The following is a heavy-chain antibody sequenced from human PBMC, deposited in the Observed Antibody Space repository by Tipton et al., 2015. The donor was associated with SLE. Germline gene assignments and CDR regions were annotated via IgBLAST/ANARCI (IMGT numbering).Heavy chain of an antibody. Sequence: SLRLSCAASGFTFSSYWMSWVRQVPGKGLEWVANIKQDGSERYYVDSVKGRFTISRDNAKNSLYLQMNGLRAEDTAVYYCARHGRCSATSCYLEDYWGQGTLVTVSS. J-gene: IGHJ4*02. V-gene: IGHV3-7*01. CDR2: IKQDGSER. D-gene: IGHD2-2*01. CDR3: ARHGRCSATSCYLEDY. CDR1: GFTFSSYW.